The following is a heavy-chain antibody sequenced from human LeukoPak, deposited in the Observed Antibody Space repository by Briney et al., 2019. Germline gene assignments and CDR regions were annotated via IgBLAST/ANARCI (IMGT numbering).Heavy chain of an antibody. CDR1: GYTLTELS. Sequence: GASVKVSCKASGYTLTELSMHWVRQAPGKGLEWMGGFDPEDGETIYAQKFQGRVTMTEDTSTDTAYMELSSLRSEDTAVYYCATGIPPEGLNDYWGQGTLVTVSS. V-gene: IGHV1-24*01. CDR2: FDPEDGET. J-gene: IGHJ4*02. D-gene: IGHD2-2*02. CDR3: ATGIPPEGLNDY.